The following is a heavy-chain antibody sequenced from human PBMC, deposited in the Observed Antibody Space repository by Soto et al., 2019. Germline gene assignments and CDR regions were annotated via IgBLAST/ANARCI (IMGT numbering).Heavy chain of an antibody. CDR2: IYYSGST. V-gene: IGHV4-30-4*01. D-gene: IGHD3-10*01. J-gene: IGHJ4*02. Sequence: SETLSLTCTVSGGSISSGDYYWSWIRQPPGKGLEWIGYIYYSGSTYYNPSLKSRVTISVDTSKNQFSLKLSSVTAADTAVYYCARGPRYRLWFGELFSRLFYYWGQGTLVTVAS. CDR3: ARGPRYRLWFGELFSRLFYY. CDR1: GGSISSGDYY.